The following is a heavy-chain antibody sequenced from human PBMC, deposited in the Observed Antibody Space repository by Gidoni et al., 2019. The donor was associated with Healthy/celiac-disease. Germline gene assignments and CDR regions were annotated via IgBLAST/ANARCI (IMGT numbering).Heavy chain of an antibody. J-gene: IGHJ1*01. V-gene: IGHV4-34*01. CDR3: ARGLRGNRTPLRPGYFQH. CDR1: GGSFSGYY. CDR2: INHSGST. D-gene: IGHD3-10*01. Sequence: QVQLQQWGAGLLKPSETLSLTCAVYGGSFSGYYWSWIRQPPGKGLEWIGEINHSGSTNYNPSLKSRVTISVDTSKNQFSLKLSSVTAADTAVYYCARGLRGNRTPLRPGYFQHWGQGTLVTVSS.